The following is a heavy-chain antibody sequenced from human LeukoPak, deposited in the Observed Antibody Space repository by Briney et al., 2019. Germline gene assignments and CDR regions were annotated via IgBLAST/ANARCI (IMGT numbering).Heavy chain of an antibody. CDR1: GASISGYL. CDR2: VYDNGDT. J-gene: IGHJ6*03. CDR3: ARLSDYDVDTSHYMDV. D-gene: IGHD3-22*01. Sequence: SETLSLTCTVSGASISGYLWTWIRQPPGKGLEWIGYVYDNGDTNYHPSFTGRVSISVDVSKNQFSLKLTSVLAADTADYSCARLSDYDVDTSHYMDVWGKGTTVTVSS. V-gene: IGHV4-59*01.